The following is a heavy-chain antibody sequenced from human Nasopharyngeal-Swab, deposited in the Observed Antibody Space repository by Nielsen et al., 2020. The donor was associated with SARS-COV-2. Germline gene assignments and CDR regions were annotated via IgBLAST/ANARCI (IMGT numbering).Heavy chain of an antibody. CDR1: GGSISSYY. Sequence: SETLSLTCTVSGGSISSYYWSWIRQPAGKGLEWIGRIYTSGSTNYNPSLKSRVTMSVDTSKNQFSLKLSSVTAADTAVYYCARGGAGVVPAPVLGLGPYYYYYYMDVWGKGTTVTVSS. D-gene: IGHD2-2*01. J-gene: IGHJ6*03. V-gene: IGHV4-4*07. CDR2: IYTSGST. CDR3: ARGGAGVVPAPVLGLGPYYYYYYMDV.